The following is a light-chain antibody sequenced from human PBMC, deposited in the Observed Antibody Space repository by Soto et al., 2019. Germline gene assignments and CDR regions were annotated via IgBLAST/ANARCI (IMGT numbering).Light chain of an antibody. CDR2: WAS. CDR1: QSVLYSSNNKNY. Sequence: DIVMTQSPDSLAVSLGERATINCKSSQSVLYSSNNKNYLAWYQQKPGQPPKLLIYWASTRESGVPDRFSGSGSWTDFTLTISSLQAEDVAVYYCQQYSTPMYTFGQGTQLEIK. CDR3: QQYSTPMYT. V-gene: IGKV4-1*01. J-gene: IGKJ2*01.